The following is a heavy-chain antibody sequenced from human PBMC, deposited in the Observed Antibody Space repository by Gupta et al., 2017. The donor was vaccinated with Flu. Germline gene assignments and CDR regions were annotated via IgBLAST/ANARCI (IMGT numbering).Heavy chain of an antibody. Sequence: QVQLVQSGTEVKKPGASVKVSCKASGYTFTGHDIHWVRQAPGQGLEWRGWIKTNSGGANYAQKFEGRVTMTGDSSTSTAYMELTRLTSDDTAVYYCASDVMGVDDGGQGTLVTVSS. CDR1: GYTFTGHD. J-gene: IGHJ4*02. CDR3: ASDVMGVDD. CDR2: IKTNSGGA. D-gene: IGHD3-16*01. V-gene: IGHV1-2*02.